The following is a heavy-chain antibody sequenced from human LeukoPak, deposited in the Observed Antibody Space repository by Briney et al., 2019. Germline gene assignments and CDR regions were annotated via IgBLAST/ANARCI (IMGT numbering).Heavy chain of an antibody. D-gene: IGHD3-10*01. CDR2: IYHSGST. Sequence: SETLSLTCAVSGGSISSGGYSWSWIRQPPGKGLEWIGYIYHSGSTYYNPSLKSRVTISVDRSKNQFSLKLSSVTAADTAVYYCARSPFGESIYYYGVDVWGQGTTVTVSS. V-gene: IGHV4-30-2*01. J-gene: IGHJ6*02. CDR1: GGSISSGGYS. CDR3: ARSPFGESIYYYGVDV.